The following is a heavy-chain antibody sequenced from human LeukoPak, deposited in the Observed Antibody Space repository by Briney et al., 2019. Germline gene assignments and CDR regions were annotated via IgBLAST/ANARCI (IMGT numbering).Heavy chain of an antibody. D-gene: IGHD3-22*01. CDR2: IIPIFGTA. V-gene: IGHV1-69*13. CDR1: GGTFSSYA. J-gene: IGHJ3*02. CDR3: ASFVQYYDSSGYSGAFDI. Sequence: GASVKVSCKASGGTFSSYAISWVRQAPGQGLEWMGGIIPIFGTANYAQKFQGRVTITADESTSTAYMELSSLRSEDTAVYYCASFVQYYDSSGYSGAFDIWGQGTMVTVSS.